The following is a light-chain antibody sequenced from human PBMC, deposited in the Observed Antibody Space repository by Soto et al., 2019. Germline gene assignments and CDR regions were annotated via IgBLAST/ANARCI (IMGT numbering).Light chain of an antibody. CDR3: QQYGSSPPWT. CDR1: QSVTSSY. CDR2: GPS. Sequence: EIGLTQSPATLSLSPGERATLSCRASQSVTSSYLAWYQKKPGQAPRLLIYGPSSRATGIPDRFSGSGSGTDFTLTISRLEPEDFAVYYCQQYGSSPPWTFGQGTKVEIK. V-gene: IGKV3-20*01. J-gene: IGKJ1*01.